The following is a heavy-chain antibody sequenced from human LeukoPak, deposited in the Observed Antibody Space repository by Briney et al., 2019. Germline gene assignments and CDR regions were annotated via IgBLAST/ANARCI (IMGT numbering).Heavy chain of an antibody. D-gene: IGHD6-13*01. Sequence: ASVTVSFKASGYTFTVYYMHWVRQAPGQGLEWMGWINPNSGGTNYAQKFQGRVTMTRDTSISTAYMELSRLRSDDTAVYYCARDHGSSWFVDYWGQGTLVTVSS. CDR1: GYTFTVYY. CDR2: INPNSGGT. CDR3: ARDHGSSWFVDY. J-gene: IGHJ4*02. V-gene: IGHV1-2*02.